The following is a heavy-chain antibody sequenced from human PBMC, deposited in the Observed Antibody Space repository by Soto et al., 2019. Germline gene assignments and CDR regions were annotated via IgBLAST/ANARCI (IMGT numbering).Heavy chain of an antibody. J-gene: IGHJ6*03. CDR1: GDSVSSNSAA. CDR2: TYYRSKWYN. CDR3: ARSDYYDSSGYNYYYYYYMDV. D-gene: IGHD3-22*01. Sequence: SQTLSLTCAISGDSVSSNSAAWNWIRQSPSRGLEWLGRTYYRSKWYNDYAVSVKSRITINPDTSKNQFSLQLNSVTPEDTAVYYCARSDYYDSSGYNYYYYYYMDVWGKGTTVTVSS. V-gene: IGHV6-1*01.